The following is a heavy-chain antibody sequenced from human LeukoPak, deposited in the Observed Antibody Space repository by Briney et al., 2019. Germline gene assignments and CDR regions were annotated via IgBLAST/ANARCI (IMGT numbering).Heavy chain of an antibody. CDR2: IYHDGST. CDR1: GGSITITNYY. CDR3: ARGGGMATIGRGPPHYYFDY. J-gene: IGHJ4*02. Sequence: PSETLSLTCTVSGGSITITNYYWGWIRQPPGKGLEWVGNIYHDGSTYYNPSLKSRVSISVDTSKNQFSLKLTSVTAADTAIYYCARGGGMATIGRGPPHYYFDYWGQGTLVTVSS. D-gene: IGHD5-24*01. V-gene: IGHV4-39*07.